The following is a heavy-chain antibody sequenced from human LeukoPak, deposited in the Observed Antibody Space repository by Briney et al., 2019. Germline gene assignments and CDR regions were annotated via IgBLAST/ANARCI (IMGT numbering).Heavy chain of an antibody. CDR2: INPSGGST. V-gene: IGHV1-46*01. Sequence: GASVKVSCKASGYTFTSYYMHWVRQAPGQGLEWMGIINPSGGSTSYAQKFQGRVTMTRDMSTSTVDMELRSLRSEDRAVYYCASSPFWSGYYPHFDYWGQGTLVTVSS. CDR3: ASSPFWSGYYPHFDY. CDR1: GYTFTSYY. D-gene: IGHD3-3*01. J-gene: IGHJ4*02.